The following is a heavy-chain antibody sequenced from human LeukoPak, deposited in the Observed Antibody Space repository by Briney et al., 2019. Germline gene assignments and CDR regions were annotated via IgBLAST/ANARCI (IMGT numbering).Heavy chain of an antibody. CDR2: ISFDGSNK. D-gene: IGHD6-6*01. CDR3: AKGSFSSSSDY. J-gene: IGHJ4*02. V-gene: IGHV3-30*18. CDR1: GFTFSSYG. Sequence: GSLRLSCAASGFTFSSYGMHWVRQAPGKGLEWVAVISFDGSNKYYVDSVKGRFTISRDNSKNTLYLQMNSLRAEDTAVYYCAKGSFSSSSDYWGQGTLVTVSS.